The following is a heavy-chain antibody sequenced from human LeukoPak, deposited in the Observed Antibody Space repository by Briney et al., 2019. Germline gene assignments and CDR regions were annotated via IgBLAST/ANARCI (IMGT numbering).Heavy chain of an antibody. V-gene: IGHV3-7*02. J-gene: IGHJ4*02. D-gene: IGHD3-10*01. CDR3: AITLVRGVLNHPGY. Sequence: GGSLRLSCAASGFTFSNYWMSWVRQAPGKGLEWVANIKQDGSEEVYVDSLKGRFTISRDNARNLLFLQMNSLRPEDTAVYYCAITLVRGVLNHPGYWGRGTLVTVSS. CDR2: IKQDGSEE. CDR1: GFTFSNYW.